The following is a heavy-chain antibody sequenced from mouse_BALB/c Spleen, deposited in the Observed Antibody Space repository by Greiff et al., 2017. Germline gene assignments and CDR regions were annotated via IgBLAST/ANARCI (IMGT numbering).Heavy chain of an antibody. CDR2: IDPANGNT. Sequence: EVQLQQSGAELVKPGASVKLSCTASGFNIKDTYMHWVKQRPEQGLEWIGRIDPANGNTKYDPKFQGKATITADTSSNTAYLQLSSLTSEDTAVYYCARRGTNYRYNYYAMDYWGQGTSVTVSS. J-gene: IGHJ4*01. CDR1: GFNIKDTY. D-gene: IGHD2-14*01. CDR3: ARRGTNYRYNYYAMDY. V-gene: IGHV14-3*02.